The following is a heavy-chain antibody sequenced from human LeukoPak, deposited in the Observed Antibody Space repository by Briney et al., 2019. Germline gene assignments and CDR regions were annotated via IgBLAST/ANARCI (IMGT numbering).Heavy chain of an antibody. CDR3: TTCLNGAGQTVASYYYGMDV. V-gene: IGHV1-24*01. D-gene: IGHD2-2*01. J-gene: IGHJ6*02. Sequence: GASVKVSCKVSGYTLTEMSINWVRQAPGGALEWMGGFDPDDGETVYAPKFQGRVTMTEDTSADTAYMELSSLRSEDTAVYYCTTCLNGAGQTVASYYYGMDVWGQGTTVTVSS. CDR1: GYTLTEMS. CDR2: FDPDDGET.